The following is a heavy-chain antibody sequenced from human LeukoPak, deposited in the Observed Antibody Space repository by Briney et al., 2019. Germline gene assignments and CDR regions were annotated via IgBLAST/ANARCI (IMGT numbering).Heavy chain of an antibody. CDR3: ARANPYNYYDSSGYYGSSYYYYGMDV. CDR2: ISSSSSYI. CDR1: GFTFSSYS. V-gene: IGHV3-21*01. Sequence: GGSLRLSCAASGFTFSSYSMNWVRQAPGKGLEWVSSISSSSSYIYYADSVKGRFTISRDNAKNSLYLQMNSLGAEDTAVYYCARANPYNYYDSSGYYGSSYYYYGMDVWGQGTTVTVSS. J-gene: IGHJ6*02. D-gene: IGHD3-22*01.